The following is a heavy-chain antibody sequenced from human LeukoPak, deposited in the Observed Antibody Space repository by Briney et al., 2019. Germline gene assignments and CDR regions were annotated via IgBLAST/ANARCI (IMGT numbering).Heavy chain of an antibody. J-gene: IGHJ4*02. V-gene: IGHV1-46*01. D-gene: IGHD1-26*01. CDR2: INPSGGST. CDR3: ARARPQVGAMY. CDR1: GYTFTSYY. Sequence: ASVTVSCKSSGYTFTSYYMHWVRQAPGQGLEWMGIINPSGGSTSYAQKFQGRVTMTRDMSTSTVYMELSSLRSEDTAVYYCARARPQVGAMYWGQGTLVTVSS.